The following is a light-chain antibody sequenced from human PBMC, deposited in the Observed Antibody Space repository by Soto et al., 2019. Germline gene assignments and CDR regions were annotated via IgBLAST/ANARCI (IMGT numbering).Light chain of an antibody. J-gene: IGKJ1*01. Sequence: EIVLTQSPGTLSLSPGERATLSCRASQSVSSSYLAWYQQKPGQAPRLLIYGASSRATGIPDRFSGSGSGTDFTLTSSRLELEDFAVYYCQRYGSWWTFGQGTKVEIK. CDR2: GAS. CDR3: QRYGSWWT. V-gene: IGKV3-20*01. CDR1: QSVSSSY.